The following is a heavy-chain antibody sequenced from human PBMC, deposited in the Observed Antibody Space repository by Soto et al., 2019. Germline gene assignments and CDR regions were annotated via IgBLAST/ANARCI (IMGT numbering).Heavy chain of an antibody. Sequence: QVQLAESGGGLVKPGGSLRLSCAASGFTFGDYYMNWIRQAPGKGLEWVSYISSRGSTIYYADSVRGRFTISRHNTKNSLFRQMNSLRAEDTAVYYCARDWETVALSYCMDVWGHGTTVTVSS. CDR1: GFTFGDYY. CDR3: ARDWETVALSYCMDV. CDR2: ISSRGSTI. D-gene: IGHD1-26*01. V-gene: IGHV3-11*01. J-gene: IGHJ6*02.